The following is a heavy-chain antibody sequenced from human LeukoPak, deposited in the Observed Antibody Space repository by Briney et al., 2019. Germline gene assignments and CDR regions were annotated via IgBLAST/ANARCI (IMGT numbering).Heavy chain of an antibody. Sequence: GGSLRLPCAASGFIFSNYWMSWVRQAPGKGLEWVANINQDGSEKYYVDSVKGRFTISRDNAKNSLYLQMNSLRAEDTAVYYCARNGAALVKWTILYYYMDVWGKGTTVTISS. J-gene: IGHJ6*03. V-gene: IGHV3-7*03. CDR1: GFIFSNYW. CDR2: INQDGSEK. CDR3: ARNGAALVKWTILYYYMDV. D-gene: IGHD5-18*01.